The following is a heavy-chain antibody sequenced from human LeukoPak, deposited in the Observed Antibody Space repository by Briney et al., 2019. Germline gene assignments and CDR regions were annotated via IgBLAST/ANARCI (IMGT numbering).Heavy chain of an antibody. D-gene: IGHD3-16*01. Sequence: PGGSLRLSCAAYGFTFSSYAMSWVRQAPGKRLEWVSAISGSGGSTYYADSVKGRFTISRDNSKNTLYLQMNSLRAEDTAVYYCAKSLGPGGVFDYWGQGTLVTVSS. V-gene: IGHV3-23*01. CDR3: AKSLGPGGVFDY. CDR2: ISGSGGST. CDR1: GFTFSSYA. J-gene: IGHJ4*02.